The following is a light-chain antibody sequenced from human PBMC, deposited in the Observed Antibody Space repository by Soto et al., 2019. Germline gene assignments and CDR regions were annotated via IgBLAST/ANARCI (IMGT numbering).Light chain of an antibody. Sequence: EIVMTQSPATLSVSPGERATLSCRASQSVSSKLTWYQQKPGQPPRLLIYGASTRATGIPARFSGSGSGTEFTLTISSLQSEDYAVYYCQQYINWPPLTVGGGTKVEIK. J-gene: IGKJ4*01. CDR3: QQYINWPPLT. CDR2: GAS. V-gene: IGKV3-15*01. CDR1: QSVSSK.